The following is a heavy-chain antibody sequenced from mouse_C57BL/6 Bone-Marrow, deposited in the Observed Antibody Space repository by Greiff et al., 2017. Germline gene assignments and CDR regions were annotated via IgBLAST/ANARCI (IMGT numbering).Heavy chain of an antibody. CDR2: IDPSDSYT. CDR1: GYTFTSYW. Sequence: QVQLQQSGAELVMPGASVKLSCKASGYTFTSYWMHWVKQRPGQGLEWIGEIDPSDSYTNYNQKFKGKSTLTVDKSSSTAYMQLSSLTSEDSAVYYCAREELGFLRFAYWGQGTLVTGSA. J-gene: IGHJ3*01. V-gene: IGHV1-69*01. CDR3: AREELGFLRFAY.